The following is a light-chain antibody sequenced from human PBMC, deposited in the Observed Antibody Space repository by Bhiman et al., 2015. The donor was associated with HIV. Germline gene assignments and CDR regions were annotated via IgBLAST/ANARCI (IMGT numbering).Light chain of an antibody. CDR3: GTWDNSLSAGV. CDR2: DNN. V-gene: IGLV1-51*01. CDR1: SSNIGNNY. Sequence: QSVLTQPPSVSAAPGQKVTISCSGSSSNIGNNYVSWYQQLPGTAPKLLIYDNNKRPSGIPDRFSGSKSGTSATLGITGLQTGDEADYYCGTWDNSLSAGVFGGGTNLTVL. J-gene: IGLJ3*02.